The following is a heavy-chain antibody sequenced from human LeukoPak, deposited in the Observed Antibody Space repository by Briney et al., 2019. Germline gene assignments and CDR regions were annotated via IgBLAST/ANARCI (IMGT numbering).Heavy chain of an antibody. CDR3: ARGLMYYDFWSGYYTSRRFDP. V-gene: IGHV4-34*01. J-gene: IGHJ5*02. CDR1: GGSFSGYY. D-gene: IGHD3-3*01. CDR2: INHSGST. Sequence: SETLSLTCAVYGGSFSGYYWSWIRQPPGKGLEWIGEINHSGSTNNNPSLKSRVTISVDTSKNQFSLKLSSVAAADTAVYYCARGLMYYDFWSGYYTSRRFDPWGQGTLVTVSS.